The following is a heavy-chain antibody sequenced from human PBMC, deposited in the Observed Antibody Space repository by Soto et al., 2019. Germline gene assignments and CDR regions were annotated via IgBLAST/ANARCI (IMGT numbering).Heavy chain of an antibody. J-gene: IGHJ3*02. V-gene: IGHV3-9*01. Sequence: EVQLVESGGGLVQPGRSLKLSCAASGFTFGDYAMHWVRQAPGEGLEWVSGIRWNSGSIGYADSVKGRFTISRDNTKNSLHLQMYSLRAEDTALNYFAKDSSGWYDALDSWGQGTMVTDS. CDR1: GFTFGDYA. CDR2: IRWNSGSI. CDR3: AKDSSGWYDALDS. D-gene: IGHD6-19*01.